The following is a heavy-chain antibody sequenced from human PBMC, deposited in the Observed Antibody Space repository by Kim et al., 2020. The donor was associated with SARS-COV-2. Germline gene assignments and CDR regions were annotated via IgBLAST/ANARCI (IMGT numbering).Heavy chain of an antibody. CDR3: ATAVSQTYYYGMDV. Sequence: GGSLILSCAASGFTFSNYAMNWVRQAPGKGLEWVSAITAGPGSTYYVDSVKGRFTNSRDNSKNTLSLQMSSLRAEDTAVYYCATAVSQTYYYGMDVWGQGTTVTVSS. CDR1: GFTFSNYA. CDR2: ITAGPGST. V-gene: IGHV3-23*01. D-gene: IGHD2-8*01. J-gene: IGHJ6*02.